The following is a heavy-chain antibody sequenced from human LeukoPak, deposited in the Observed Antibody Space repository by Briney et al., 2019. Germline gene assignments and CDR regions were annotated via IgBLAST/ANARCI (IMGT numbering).Heavy chain of an antibody. CDR2: ISYDGSNK. D-gene: IGHD4-17*01. J-gene: IGHJ4*02. CDR1: GFTFSSYA. V-gene: IGHV3-30-3*01. Sequence: GGSLRLSCAASGFTFSSYAMHWVRQAPGKGLEWVASISYDGSNKYYADSLKGRFTISRDNSKKSLYLQMNSLRAEDSAVYYCAKDGDLYGHADYWGQGTLVTVSS. CDR3: AKDGDLYGHADY.